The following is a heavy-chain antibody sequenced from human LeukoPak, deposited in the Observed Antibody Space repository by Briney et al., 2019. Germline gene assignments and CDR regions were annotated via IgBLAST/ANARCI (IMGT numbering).Heavy chain of an antibody. V-gene: IGHV4-59*01. CDR3: ARDTTVASGMQF. J-gene: IGHJ4*03. D-gene: IGHD6-19*01. Sequence: PSDTLSLTCTVSGGSISTFSWTWTRQPPEQGRVGFGSVQSTSNNYHPAFKRRVAISVDTAKNQLFLTLNSVTSADTAVYYCARDTTVASGMQFWGHGSLVSVCS. CDR1: GGSISTFS. CDR2: VQSTSN.